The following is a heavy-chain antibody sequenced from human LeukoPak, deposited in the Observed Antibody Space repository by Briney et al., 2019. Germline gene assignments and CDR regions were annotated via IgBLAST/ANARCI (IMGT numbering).Heavy chain of an antibody. V-gene: IGHV3-23*01. J-gene: IGHJ6*03. CDR2: ISGSGGST. CDR3: AKDSMVRGVISYMDV. D-gene: IGHD3-10*01. Sequence: PGGSLRLSCAASGFTFSSYAMSWVRQAPGKGLEWVSAISGSGGSTYYADSVKGRFTISRDNSKNTLYLQMNSLRAEDTAVYYCAKDSMVRGVISYMDVWGKGTTVTVSS. CDR1: GFTFSSYA.